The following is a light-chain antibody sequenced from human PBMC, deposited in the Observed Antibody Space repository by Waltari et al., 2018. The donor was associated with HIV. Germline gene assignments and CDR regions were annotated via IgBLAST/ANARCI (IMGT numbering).Light chain of an antibody. J-gene: IGLJ2*01. V-gene: IGLV1-40*01. CDR2: RNN. Sequence: QSVLTQPPSVSGAPGQRVTISCTGRSSTIGAGYDVHWYQHLPGTAPTLLIYRNNNRPSGVPYRFSGSKSGTSASLAITGLQPEDEAHYYCQSYDGTLSGVVFGGGTKLTVL. CDR3: QSYDGTLSGVV. CDR1: SSTIGAGYD.